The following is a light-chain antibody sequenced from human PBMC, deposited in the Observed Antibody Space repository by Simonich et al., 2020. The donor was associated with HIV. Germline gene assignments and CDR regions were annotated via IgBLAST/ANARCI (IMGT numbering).Light chain of an antibody. J-gene: IGKJ1*01. V-gene: IGKV1-5*03. CDR3: QQYYTYPLT. CDR1: QSISSW. CDR2: KAS. Sequence: DIQMTQSPSTLSASVGDRVTITCRASQSISSWLAWYQQKPGKAPKLLIYKASSLESGVPSRFSGSGSGTDFTFTISSLQSEDFATYCCQQYYTYPLTFGQGTKVEIK.